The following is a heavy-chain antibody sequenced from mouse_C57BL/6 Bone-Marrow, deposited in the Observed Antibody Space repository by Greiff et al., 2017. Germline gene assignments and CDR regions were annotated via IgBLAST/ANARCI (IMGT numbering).Heavy chain of an antibody. Sequence: QVQLQQSDAELVKPGASVKISCKVSGYTFTDHTIHWMKQRPEQGLEWIGYIYPRDGSTKYNEKFKGKATLTADKSSSTASMQLNSLTSEASADYFCARCGYCCGSSYNAMDYWGQGTSVTVSS. CDR3: ARCGYCCGSSYNAMDY. V-gene: IGHV1-78*01. J-gene: IGHJ4*01. CDR1: GYTFTDHT. D-gene: IGHD1-1*01. CDR2: IYPRDGST.